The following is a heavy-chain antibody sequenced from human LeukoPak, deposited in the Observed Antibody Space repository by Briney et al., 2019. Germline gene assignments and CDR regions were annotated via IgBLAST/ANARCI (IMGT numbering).Heavy chain of an antibody. CDR3: ARDNPYGDYYFDY. J-gene: IGHJ4*02. CDR1: GGTFSSYA. V-gene: IGHV1-69*13. Sequence: ASVKVSCKASGGTFSSYAISWVRQAPGQGLEWMGGIIPIFGTANYAQKFQGRVTITADESTSTAYMELSSLRSEDTAVYYCARDNPYGDYYFDYWGQGTLVTVSS. CDR2: IIPIFGTA. D-gene: IGHD4-17*01.